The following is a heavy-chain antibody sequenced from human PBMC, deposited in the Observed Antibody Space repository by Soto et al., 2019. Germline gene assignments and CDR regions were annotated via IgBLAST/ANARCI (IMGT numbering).Heavy chain of an antibody. J-gene: IGHJ6*02. Sequence: QVQLVQSGAEVKKPGSSVKVSCKASGGTFSSYAISWVRQAPGQGLEWMGGIIPIFGTANYAQKFQGRVTITADESTSTAYMELSSLRSEDTAVYYCARVRGYRYGIGKPYYYYYGMDVWGQGTTVTVSS. CDR2: IIPIFGTA. D-gene: IGHD5-18*01. CDR3: ARVRGYRYGIGKPYYYYYGMDV. V-gene: IGHV1-69*01. CDR1: GGTFSSYA.